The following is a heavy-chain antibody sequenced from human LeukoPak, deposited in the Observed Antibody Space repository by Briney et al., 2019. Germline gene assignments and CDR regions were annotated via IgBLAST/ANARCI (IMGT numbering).Heavy chain of an antibody. CDR2: ISGSGGST. V-gene: IGHV3-23*01. CDR3: ASMDQWLQPFDY. CDR1: GFTFSSYS. J-gene: IGHJ4*02. D-gene: IGHD5-24*01. Sequence: GGSLRLSCAASGFTFSSYSMNWVRQAPGKGLEWVSGISGSGGSTYYADSVKGRFTISRDNSKNTLYLQMNSLRAEDTAVYYCASMDQWLQPFDYWGQGTLVTVSS.